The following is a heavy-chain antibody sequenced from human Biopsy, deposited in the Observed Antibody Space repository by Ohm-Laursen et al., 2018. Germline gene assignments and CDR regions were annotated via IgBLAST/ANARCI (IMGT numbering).Heavy chain of an antibody. CDR1: GGSITNYY. J-gene: IGHJ5*01. D-gene: IGHD6-19*01. CDR2: MYYNEGT. CDR3: ATGGQWPKPYLNWFDS. Sequence: TLSLTCTVSGGSITNYYWSWIRQPPGKGLEYIGYMYYNEGTNYNPSLKSRVTISVDTSKNQFSLKLISVTPADTAVYYCATGGQWPKPYLNWFDSWGQGTLVTVS. V-gene: IGHV4-59*01.